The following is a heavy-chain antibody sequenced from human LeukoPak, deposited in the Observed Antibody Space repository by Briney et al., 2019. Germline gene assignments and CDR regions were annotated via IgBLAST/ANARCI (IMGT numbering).Heavy chain of an antibody. CDR1: GFTFSSYG. D-gene: IGHD3-9*01. V-gene: IGHV3-30*02. J-gene: IGHJ4*02. Sequence: PGGSLRLSCAASGFTFSSYGMHWVRQAPGKGLEWVAFIRYDGSNKYYADSVKGRFTISRDNSKNTLYPQMNSLRAEDTAVYYCAKLGLTGHYPSDYWGQGTLVTVSS. CDR3: AKLGLTGHYPSDY. CDR2: IRYDGSNK.